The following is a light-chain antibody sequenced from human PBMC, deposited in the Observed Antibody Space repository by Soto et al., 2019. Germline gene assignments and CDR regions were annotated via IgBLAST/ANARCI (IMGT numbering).Light chain of an antibody. V-gene: IGKV1-9*01. Sequence: SPSTLSASVGDRVTITCRASQGIAGSLAWYQQKPGKPPKLLIYAESTLQSGVPSRFSGSGSGTRGTLTISSLQPEDFATYYCQQVKSYPRTFGGGTKVDIK. CDR3: QQVKSYPRT. J-gene: IGKJ4*01. CDR2: AES. CDR1: QGIAGS.